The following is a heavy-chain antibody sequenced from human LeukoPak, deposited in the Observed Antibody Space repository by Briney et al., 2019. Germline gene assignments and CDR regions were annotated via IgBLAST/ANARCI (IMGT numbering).Heavy chain of an antibody. CDR2: IRSKANSYAT. D-gene: IGHD1-1*01. V-gene: IGHV3-73*01. CDR1: GFTFSGSA. Sequence: GGSLRLSCAASGFTFSGSAMHWVRQASGKGLEWVGRIRSKANSYATEYAASVKGRFTISRDDSKNTAYLQMNSLKTEDTAVYYCTSPLERGGYWGQGTLVTVSS. J-gene: IGHJ4*02. CDR3: TSPLERGGY.